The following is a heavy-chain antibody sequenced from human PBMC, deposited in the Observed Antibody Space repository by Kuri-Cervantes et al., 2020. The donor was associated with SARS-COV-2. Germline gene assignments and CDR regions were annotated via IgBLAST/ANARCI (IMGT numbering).Heavy chain of an antibody. CDR3: ARALYSNYEVYYYYGMDV. D-gene: IGHD4-11*01. V-gene: IGHV4-59*01. CDR1: GGSISSYY. Sequence: GSLRLSCTVSGGSISSYYWSWIRQPPGKGLEWIWYIYYSGSTNYNPSLKSRVTISVDTSKNQFSLKLSSVTAADTAVYYCARALYSNYEVYYYYGMDVWGQGTTVTVSS. CDR2: IYYSGST. J-gene: IGHJ6*02.